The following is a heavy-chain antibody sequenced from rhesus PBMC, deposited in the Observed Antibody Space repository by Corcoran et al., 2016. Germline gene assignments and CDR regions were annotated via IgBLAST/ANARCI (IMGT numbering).Heavy chain of an antibody. Sequence: QVHLQESGPGLVKPSETLSLTCAVSGGSISGGYYWGWIRQHPGKGLEWIGNIYGNSATTYYNSSRESRFTISKATSQNQFSLKLTSVTAADTAVYYCARFAGSGWPFDYWGQGVLVTVSS. J-gene: IGHJ4*01. CDR3: ARFAGSGWPFDY. V-gene: IGHV4S7*01. CDR1: GGSISGGYY. CDR2: IYGNSATT. D-gene: IGHD6-31*01.